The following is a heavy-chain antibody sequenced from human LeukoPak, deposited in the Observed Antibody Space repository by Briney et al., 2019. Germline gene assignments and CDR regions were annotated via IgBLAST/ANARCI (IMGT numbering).Heavy chain of an antibody. J-gene: IGHJ5*02. V-gene: IGHV4-39*01. Sequence: SETLSLTCTVSGGSISSSSYYWGWIRQPPGKGLVWIGSIYYSGSTYYNPSLKSRVTISVDTSKNQFSLKLSSVTAADTAVYYCARHPTALDYDYVWGSYSWGQGTLVTVSS. CDR1: GGSISSSSYY. CDR3: ARHPTALDYDYVWGSYS. CDR2: IYYSGST. D-gene: IGHD3-16*01.